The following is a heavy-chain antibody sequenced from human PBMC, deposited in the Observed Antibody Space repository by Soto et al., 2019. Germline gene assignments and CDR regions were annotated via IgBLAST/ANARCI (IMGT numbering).Heavy chain of an antibody. CDR3: VRDGLDYYDTERLYFDN. CDR2: ISSSAVYI. CDR1: GFNFITYS. V-gene: IGHV3-21*01. Sequence: GSLRLSCAASGFNFITYSLSWVRQAPGKGLEWVASISSSAVYIDYADSVKGRFTISRDNANNSLYLQMNSLRAEDTATYYCVRDGLDYYDTERLYFDNCGQRTLVTVSS. J-gene: IGHJ4*02. D-gene: IGHD3-22*01.